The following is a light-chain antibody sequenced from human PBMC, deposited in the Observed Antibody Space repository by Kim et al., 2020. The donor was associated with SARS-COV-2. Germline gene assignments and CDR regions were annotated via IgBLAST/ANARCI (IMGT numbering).Light chain of an antibody. V-gene: IGKV1D-12*01. CDR3: QQANSSPFT. CDR2: AAS. Sequence: ASVGDRVIIPCRASQGISTWLAWYQQKPGKAPNLLIYAASTLQSGVPSRFSGSGSGTDFTLTIDSLQPEDFATYYCQQANSSPFTFGPGTKVDIK. J-gene: IGKJ3*01. CDR1: QGISTW.